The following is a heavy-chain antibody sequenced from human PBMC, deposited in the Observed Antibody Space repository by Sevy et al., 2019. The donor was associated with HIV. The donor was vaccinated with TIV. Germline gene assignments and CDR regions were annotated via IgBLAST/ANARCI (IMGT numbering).Heavy chain of an antibody. V-gene: IGHV3-21*01. Sequence: GGSLRLSCAASGFTFSSYSMNWVRQAPGKGLEWVSSISSSSYIYYADSVKGRFTISRDNAKNSLYLQMNSLRAEDTAVYYCARGVVVTADAFDIWGQGTMVTVSS. J-gene: IGHJ3*02. CDR3: ARGVVVTADAFDI. D-gene: IGHD2-21*02. CDR1: GFTFSSYS. CDR2: ISSSSYI.